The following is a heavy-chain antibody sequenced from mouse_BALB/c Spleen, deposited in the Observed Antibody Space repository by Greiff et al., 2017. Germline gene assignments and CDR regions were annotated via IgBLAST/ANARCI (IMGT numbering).Heavy chain of an antibody. CDR3: ARLGDGYFFAY. D-gene: IGHD2-3*01. CDR2: INPSNGRT. CDR1: GYTFTSYW. J-gene: IGHJ3*01. V-gene: IGHV1S81*02. Sequence: QVQLQQPGAELVKPGASVKLSCKASGYTFTSYWMHWVKQRPGQGLEWIGEINPSNGRTNYTEKFKSKATLTVDKSSSTAYMQLSSLTSEDSAVYYCARLGDGYFFAYWGQGTLVTVSA.